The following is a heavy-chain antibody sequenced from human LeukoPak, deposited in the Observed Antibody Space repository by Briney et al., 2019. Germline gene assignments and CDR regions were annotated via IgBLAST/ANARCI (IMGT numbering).Heavy chain of an antibody. CDR3: ARDYGSGRGVEISYYHYGMDV. CDR1: VFTFSTYG. Sequence: PGRALTLSCAASVFTFSTYGMHWVRQAPGKGLEWVAVIWYDGTNEYYADSVKGRFTISRDNSKNTLYMQMNSLRAEDTPLYFCARDYGSGRGVEISYYHYGMDVWGQGATVTVSS. J-gene: IGHJ6*02. CDR2: IWYDGTNE. D-gene: IGHD3-10*01. V-gene: IGHV3-33*01.